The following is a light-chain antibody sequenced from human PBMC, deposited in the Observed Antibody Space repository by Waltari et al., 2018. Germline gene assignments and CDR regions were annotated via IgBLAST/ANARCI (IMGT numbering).Light chain of an antibody. CDR1: QSISSW. V-gene: IGKV1-5*03. J-gene: IGKJ2*01. CDR2: KAS. CDR3: QQYDSFPYT. Sequence: DIQMTQSPSTLSASVGDRVPITCRASQSISSWLAWYQQRPGKAPKLLIYKASSLQSGVPSRFSGSGSGTEFTLTITSLQPDDFVTYYCQQYDSFPYTFGQGTKLEIK.